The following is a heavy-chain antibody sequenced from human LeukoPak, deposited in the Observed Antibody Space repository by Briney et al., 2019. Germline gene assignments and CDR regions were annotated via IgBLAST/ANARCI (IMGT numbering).Heavy chain of an antibody. D-gene: IGHD3-22*01. CDR1: GFTFSSHW. V-gene: IGHV3-74*01. CDR3: ARDPSRDYYDSSGFDH. Sequence: GGSLRLSCAASGFTFSSHWMHWVRQAPGKGLVWVSRINSDGGVTTYADSVRGRFTISRDNARNTLYLQMNNLRAEDTAVYYCARDPSRDYYDSSGFDHWGQGTLVTVSS. CDR2: INSDGGVT. J-gene: IGHJ5*02.